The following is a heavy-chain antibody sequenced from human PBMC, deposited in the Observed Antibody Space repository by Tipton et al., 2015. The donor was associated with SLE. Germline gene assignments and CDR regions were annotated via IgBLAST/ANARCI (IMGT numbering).Heavy chain of an antibody. CDR3: ARRVRYWYFDL. Sequence: LRLSCAVYGGSFSGYYWSWIRQPPGKGLEWIGEINHSGSTNYNPSLKSRVTISVDTSKNQFSLKLSSVTAADTAVYYCARRVRYWYFDLWGRGTLVTVSS. CDR2: INHSGST. J-gene: IGHJ2*01. V-gene: IGHV4-34*01. CDR1: GGSFSGYY.